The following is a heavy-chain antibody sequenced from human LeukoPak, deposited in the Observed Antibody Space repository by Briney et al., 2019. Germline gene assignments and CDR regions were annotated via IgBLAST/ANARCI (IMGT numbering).Heavy chain of an antibody. J-gene: IGHJ5*02. CDR1: GFTFDDYA. D-gene: IGHD3-3*01. CDR3: AKDKGIWSGYSLFDP. CDR2: ISWNSGSI. V-gene: IGHV3-9*01. Sequence: GGSLRLSCAASGFTFDDYAMHWVRQAPGKGLEWVSGISWNSGSIGYADSVKGRFTISRDNSKNTLYLQMNSLRAEDTAVYYCAKDKGIWSGYSLFDPWGQGTLVTVSS.